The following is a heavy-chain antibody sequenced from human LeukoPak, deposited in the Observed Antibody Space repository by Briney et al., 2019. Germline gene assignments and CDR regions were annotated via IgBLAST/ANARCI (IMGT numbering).Heavy chain of an antibody. CDR1: GYTFTSYD. CDR2: MNPNSGNT. V-gene: IGHV1-8*03. J-gene: IGHJ4*02. Sequence: ASVKVSCKASGYTFTSYDINWVRQATGQGLEWMGWMNPNSGNTGYAQKFQGRVTITRNTSISTAYMELSSLRSEDTAVYYCARARYCTNGVCYDDFDYWGQGTLVTVSS. D-gene: IGHD2-8*01. CDR3: ARARYCTNGVCYDDFDY.